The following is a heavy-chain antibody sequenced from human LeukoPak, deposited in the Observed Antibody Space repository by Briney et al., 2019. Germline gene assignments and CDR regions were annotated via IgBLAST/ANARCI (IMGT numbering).Heavy chain of an antibody. CDR2: ISGSGGST. CDR1: GFTFSSYA. V-gene: IGHV3-23*01. CDR3: AKDYSNYEYYFDY. Sequence: GGSLRLSCAASGFTFSSYAMSWVRQAPGKGLEWVSAISGSGGSTYYADSVKGRFTTSRDNSKNTLYLQMNSLRAEDKAVYYCAKDYSNYEYYFDYSGQGTLVTVSS. J-gene: IGHJ4*02. D-gene: IGHD4-11*01.